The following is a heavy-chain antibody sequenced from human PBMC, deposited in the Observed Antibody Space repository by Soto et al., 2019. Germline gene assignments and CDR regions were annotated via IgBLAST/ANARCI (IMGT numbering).Heavy chain of an antibody. D-gene: IGHD5-12*01. Sequence: SETLSLTCTVSGGSISSSSYYWGWIRQPPGKGLEWIGSIYYSGSTYYNPSLKSRVTISVDTSKNQFSLKLSSVTAADTAVYYCASPDYVDIVATAYRGLTTWSYWGQGTLVTVSS. CDR3: ASPDYVDIVATAYRGLTTWSY. CDR2: IYYSGST. V-gene: IGHV4-39*01. J-gene: IGHJ4*02. CDR1: GGSISSSSYY.